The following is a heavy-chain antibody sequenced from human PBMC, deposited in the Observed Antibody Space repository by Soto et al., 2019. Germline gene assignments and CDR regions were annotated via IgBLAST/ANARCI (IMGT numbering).Heavy chain of an antibody. Sequence: ASVKVSCEASGYTFTSYGLNWVRRAPGQGLEWMGRIASHDGSTVSAQSFQGRLTLTRDTFTSTAYLELGALTSDDTGLYFCWRNDGDDSTNFWGQGTLVTVSS. CDR3: WRNDGDDSTNF. V-gene: IGHV1-18*04. CDR1: GYTFTSYG. D-gene: IGHD3-22*01. CDR2: IASHDGST. J-gene: IGHJ4*02.